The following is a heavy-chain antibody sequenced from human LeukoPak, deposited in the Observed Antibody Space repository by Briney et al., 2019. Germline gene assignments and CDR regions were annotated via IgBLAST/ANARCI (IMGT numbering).Heavy chain of an antibody. V-gene: IGHV4-34*01. CDR3: ARGTMIVGSWFDP. D-gene: IGHD3-22*01. J-gene: IGHJ5*02. CDR2: INHSGST. CDR1: GGSFSGYY. Sequence: SETLSLTCAVYGGSFSGYYWRWIRQPPGKGLEWIGEINHSGSTNYNPSLKSRVTISVDTSKNQFSLKLSSVTAADTAVYYCARGTMIVGSWFDPWGQGTLVTVSS.